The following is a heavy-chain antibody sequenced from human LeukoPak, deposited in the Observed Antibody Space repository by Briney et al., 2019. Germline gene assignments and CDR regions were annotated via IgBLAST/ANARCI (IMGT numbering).Heavy chain of an antibody. D-gene: IGHD5-24*01. Sequence: PSETLSLTCAVYGGSFSGYYWSWIRQPPGKGLEWIGEINHSGSTNYNPSLKSRVTISVDTSKNQFSLKLSSVTAADTAVYYCARAAIGRDGYNYYYYYGMDVWGQGTTVTVSS. J-gene: IGHJ6*02. CDR2: INHSGST. CDR3: ARAAIGRDGYNYYYYYGMDV. CDR1: GGSFSGYY. V-gene: IGHV4-34*01.